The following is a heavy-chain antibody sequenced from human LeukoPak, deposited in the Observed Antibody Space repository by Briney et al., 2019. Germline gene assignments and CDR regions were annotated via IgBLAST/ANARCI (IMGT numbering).Heavy chain of an antibody. CDR3: ARDFIAAALNWFDP. V-gene: IGHV3-21*01. D-gene: IGHD6-13*01. CDR2: ISSSSSYI. CDR1: GFTFSSYS. J-gene: IGHJ5*02. Sequence: GGSLRLSCAASGFTFSSYSMNWVRQAPGKGLEWVSSISSSSSYIYYADSVKGRFTISRDNAKNSLYLQMNSLRTEDTAVYYCARDFIAAALNWFDPWGQGTLVTVSS.